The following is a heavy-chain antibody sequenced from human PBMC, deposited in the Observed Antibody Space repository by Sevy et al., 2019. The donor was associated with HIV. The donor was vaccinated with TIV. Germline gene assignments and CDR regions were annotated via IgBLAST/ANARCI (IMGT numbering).Heavy chain of an antibody. V-gene: IGHV3-21*01. D-gene: IGHD1-1*01. J-gene: IGHJ6*02. CDR1: GFSFNTFS. CDR3: LGVQKGQYRAYDGAGYYGMDV. CDR2: ISSSSNYI. Sequence: GGSLRLSCAASGFSFNTFSMNWVRQRPEKGLEWVSSISSSSNYIFYEDSVKGRFTISRDNAKDSLYLQKNSLRAEDTAVYYCLGVQKGQYRAYDGAGYYGMDVCGPGTTVTVSS.